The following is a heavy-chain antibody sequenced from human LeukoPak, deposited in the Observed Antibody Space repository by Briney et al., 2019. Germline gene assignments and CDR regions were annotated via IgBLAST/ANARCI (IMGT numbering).Heavy chain of an antibody. V-gene: IGHV1-2*02. CDR1: GYTFTGYY. J-gene: IGHJ4*02. D-gene: IGHD3-10*01. Sequence: ASVKVSCKASGYTFTGYYMHWVRQAPGQGLEWMGWINPNSGGTNYAQKFQGRVTMTRDTSISTAYMELSRLRSDDTAVYYCAREEGFGEFHFAYWGQGTLVTVSS. CDR3: AREEGFGEFHFAY. CDR2: INPNSGGT.